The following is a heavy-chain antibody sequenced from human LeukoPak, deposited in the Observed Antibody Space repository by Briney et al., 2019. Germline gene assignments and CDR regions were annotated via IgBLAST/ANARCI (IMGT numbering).Heavy chain of an antibody. CDR1: GGSFSGYY. Sequence: PSETLSLTCAVYGGSFSGYYWSWIRQPPGKGLEWIGEINHSGSTNYNPSLKSRVTISVDTSENQFSLKLSSVTAADTAVYYCARANQWLVRSWFDPWGQGTLVTVSS. D-gene: IGHD6-19*01. CDR2: INHSGST. CDR3: ARANQWLVRSWFDP. J-gene: IGHJ5*02. V-gene: IGHV4-34*01.